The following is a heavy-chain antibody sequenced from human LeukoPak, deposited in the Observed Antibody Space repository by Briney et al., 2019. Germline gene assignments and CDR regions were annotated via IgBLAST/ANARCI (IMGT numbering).Heavy chain of an antibody. CDR1: GFTFRSYA. Sequence: GGSLRLSCSVSGFTFRSYAMYWVRQAPGRGLEYVSVISSNGGSTNYADSVKGRFTISRDNSKNTLYLQMSSLRAEDTAVYYCVKGNNYDSSGYQFDYWGQGTLVTVSS. CDR3: VKGNNYDSSGYQFDY. J-gene: IGHJ4*02. CDR2: ISSNGGST. V-gene: IGHV3-64D*06. D-gene: IGHD3-22*01.